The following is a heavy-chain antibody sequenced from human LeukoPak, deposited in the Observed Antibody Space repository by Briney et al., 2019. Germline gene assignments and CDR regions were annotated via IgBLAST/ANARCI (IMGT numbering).Heavy chain of an antibody. V-gene: IGHV3-21*01. CDR2: ISSSSSYI. D-gene: IGHD2-15*01. CDR1: GFIFSSYS. CDR3: ARDRERHCSGGSCSTDY. Sequence: GGSLRLSCAASGFIFSSYSMNWVRQAPGKGLEWVSSISSSSSYIYYADSVKGRFTISRDNAKNSLYLQMNSLRAEDTAVYYCARDRERHCSGGSCSTDYWGQGTLVTVSS. J-gene: IGHJ4*02.